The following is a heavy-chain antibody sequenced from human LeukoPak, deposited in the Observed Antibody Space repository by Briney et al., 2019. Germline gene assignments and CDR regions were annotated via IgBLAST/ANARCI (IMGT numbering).Heavy chain of an antibody. V-gene: IGHV3-30*18. D-gene: IGHD3-16*01. CDR2: ISYDGSKK. J-gene: IGHJ3*02. CDR3: AKDGGSTAVPDAFDI. Sequence: TGGSLRLSCAASGFTFISYWMSWVRQAPGKGLEWVAVISYDGSKKYYADSVKGRFTISRDDSKNTLYLQMNSLRAEDTAVYYCAKDGGSTAVPDAFDIWGQGTMVTVSS. CDR1: GFTFISYW.